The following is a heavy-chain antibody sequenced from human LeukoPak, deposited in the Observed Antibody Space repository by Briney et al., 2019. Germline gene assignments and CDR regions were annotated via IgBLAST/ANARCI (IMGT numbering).Heavy chain of an antibody. Sequence: QPGGSLRLPCAASGFCCSLFWMTWVRQAPGTGPEWVATLSDDGSQKFYLDSVKGRFTISRDNGKNSVFLQMSSLRAEDSGLYFCAKGSVTFAENNWFEHWGQGILVTVSS. V-gene: IGHV3-7*01. CDR1: GFCCSLFW. D-gene: IGHD3-16*01. CDR3: AKGSVTFAENNWFEH. J-gene: IGHJ5*02. CDR2: LSDDGSQK.